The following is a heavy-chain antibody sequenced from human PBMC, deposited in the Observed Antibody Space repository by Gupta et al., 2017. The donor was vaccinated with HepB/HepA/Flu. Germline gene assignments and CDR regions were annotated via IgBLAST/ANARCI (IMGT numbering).Heavy chain of an antibody. D-gene: IGHD3-16*01. CDR1: GGSVSSSGNY. V-gene: IGHV4-39*02. Sequence: QLQLQESGPGLVKPSENLSLTCNVSGGSVSSSGNYWAWIRQPPGKGLEYMGSIYYTGSTFSDPSLKSRVTISVDTSKNHFSLNLRSVTASDTAVYFCARALGGWNWFFDLWGRGTLVTVSS. CDR2: IYYTGST. J-gene: IGHJ2*01. CDR3: ARALGGWNWFFDL.